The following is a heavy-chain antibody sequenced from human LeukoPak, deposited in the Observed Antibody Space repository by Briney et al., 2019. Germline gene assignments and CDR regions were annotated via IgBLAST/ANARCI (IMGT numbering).Heavy chain of an antibody. CDR2: IYYSGRT. Sequence: SETLSLTCTVSGGSINSSSYYWGWIRQPPGKGLEWIGNIYYSGRTYYNPSLKSRVTISVDTSKNQFSLKLSSVTAAATTVYYCARSKTIFGVVRWGGVAFGIWGQGTMVTVSS. J-gene: IGHJ3*02. V-gene: IGHV4-39*01. D-gene: IGHD3-3*01. CDR3: ARSKTIFGVVRWGGVAFGI. CDR1: GGSINSSSYY.